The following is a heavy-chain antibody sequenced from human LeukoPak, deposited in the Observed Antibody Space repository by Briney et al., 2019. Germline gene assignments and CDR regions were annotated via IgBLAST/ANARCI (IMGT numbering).Heavy chain of an antibody. CDR3: ARDWIVGATAWFDP. J-gene: IGHJ5*02. V-gene: IGHV4-4*07. CDR2: IYTSGST. CDR1: GGSISDYY. D-gene: IGHD1-26*01. Sequence: SETLSLTCTVSGGSISDYYWNWIRQPPGKGLEWIGRIYTSGSTNYNPSLKSRVTMSVDTSKNQFSLKLSSVTAADTAVYYCARDWIVGATAWFDPWGQGTLVTVSS.